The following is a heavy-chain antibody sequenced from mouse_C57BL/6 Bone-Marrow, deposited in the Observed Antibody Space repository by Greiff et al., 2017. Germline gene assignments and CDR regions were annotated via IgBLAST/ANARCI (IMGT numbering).Heavy chain of an antibody. V-gene: IGHV14-3*01. CDR1: GFNIKNTY. D-gene: IGHD1-1*01. Sequence: EVQLQQSVAELVRPGASVKLSCTASGFNIKNTYMHWVKQRPEQGLEWIGRIDPANGNTKYDPKFQGKATITVATSSNKAYLQLSSLTSEDTAIYYFARLLLHYHYYAMDYWGQGTSVTVSS. CDR2: IDPANGNT. J-gene: IGHJ4*01. CDR3: ARLLLHYHYYAMDY.